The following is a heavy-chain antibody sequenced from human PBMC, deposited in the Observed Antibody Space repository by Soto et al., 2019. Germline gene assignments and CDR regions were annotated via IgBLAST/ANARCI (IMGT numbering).Heavy chain of an antibody. Sequence: GGSLRLSCAASGFTFSSYSMNWVRQAPGKGLEWVSSISSSSSYIYYADSVKGRFTISRDNAKNSRNLQMNSLRAEDTAVYYCARDRPIAARPPGMDVWGQGTTVTVSS. V-gene: IGHV3-21*01. J-gene: IGHJ6*02. CDR2: ISSSSSYI. CDR3: ARDRPIAARPPGMDV. CDR1: GFTFSSYS. D-gene: IGHD6-6*01.